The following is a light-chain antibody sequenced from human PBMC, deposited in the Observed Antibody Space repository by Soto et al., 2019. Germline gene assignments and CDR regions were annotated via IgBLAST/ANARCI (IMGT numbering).Light chain of an antibody. CDR1: SSDVGTYNY. J-gene: IGLJ1*01. V-gene: IGLV2-14*01. CDR2: EVT. CDR3: SSYTGSSTLYV. Sequence: QSVLTQPASVSGSPGQSITISCTGTSSDVGTYNYVSWYQQHPGKAPKVMIYEVTYRPSGVSNRFSGSKSGNTASLTISGLQAEEEAEYYCSSYTGSSTLYVFGTGTKVTV.